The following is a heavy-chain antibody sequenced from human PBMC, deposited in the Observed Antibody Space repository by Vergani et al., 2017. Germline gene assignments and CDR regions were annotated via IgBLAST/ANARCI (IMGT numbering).Heavy chain of an antibody. CDR2: IYYSGST. J-gene: IGHJ5*02. Sequence: QVQLQESGPGLVKPSQTLSLTCTVSGGSISSGGYYWSWIRQHPGKGLEWIGYIYYSGSTYYNPSLKSRVTISVDTSKNQFSLKLSSVTAADTAVYYCARLKGNDLPVLGNWFDPWGQGTLVTVSS. D-gene: IGHD1-1*01. CDR1: GGSISSGGYY. V-gene: IGHV4-31*03. CDR3: ARLKGNDLPVLGNWFDP.